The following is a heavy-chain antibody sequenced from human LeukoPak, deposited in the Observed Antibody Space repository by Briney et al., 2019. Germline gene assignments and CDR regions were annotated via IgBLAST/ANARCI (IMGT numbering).Heavy chain of an antibody. J-gene: IGHJ4*02. CDR2: IKQDGSEK. CDR3: ARVENRFSLFPE. CDR1: GFTFSNYW. V-gene: IGHV3-7*01. D-gene: IGHD2/OR15-2a*01. Sequence: GGSLRLSCAASGFTFSNYWMSWVRQAPGKGLEWVANIKQDGSEKYYVDSVKGRFTISRDNAKNSLYLQMNSLRAEDTVVYYCARVENRFSLFPEWGQGTLVTVSS.